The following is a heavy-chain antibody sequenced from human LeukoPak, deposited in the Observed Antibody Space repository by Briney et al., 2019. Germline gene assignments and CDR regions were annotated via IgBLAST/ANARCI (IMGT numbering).Heavy chain of an antibody. J-gene: IGHJ4*02. Sequence: GGSLRLSCAASGFTVSTNYMSWVRQAPGKGLEWVSVIYSGGSTYYADSVKGRFTISRDNSKNTLYLQMNSLRAEDTAVYYYARGPSTSFGWDWGQGTLVTVSS. V-gene: IGHV3-66*01. D-gene: IGHD2-2*01. CDR1: GFTVSTNY. CDR2: IYSGGST. CDR3: ARGPSTSFGWD.